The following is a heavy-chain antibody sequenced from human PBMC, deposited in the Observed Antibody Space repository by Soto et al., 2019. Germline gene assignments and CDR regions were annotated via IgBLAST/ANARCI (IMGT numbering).Heavy chain of an antibody. CDR3: AKDLWYSSSYYYYGMDV. CDR1: GFTFSSYA. CDR2: ISGSGGST. D-gene: IGHD6-6*01. V-gene: IGHV3-23*01. Sequence: EVQLLESGGGLVQPGGSLRLSCAASGFTFSSYAMGWVRQAPGKGLEWVSAISGSGGSTYYADSVKGRFTISRDNSKNTLYLQMNSLRAEDTAVYYCAKDLWYSSSYYYYGMDVWGQGTTVTVSS. J-gene: IGHJ6*02.